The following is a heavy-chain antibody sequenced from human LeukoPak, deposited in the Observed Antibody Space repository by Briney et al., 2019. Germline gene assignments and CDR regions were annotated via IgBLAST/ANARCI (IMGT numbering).Heavy chain of an antibody. CDR1: GFTFSRYE. CDR2: ISSSGSTI. D-gene: IGHD3-10*02. Sequence: GRSLRLSCAASGFTFSRYEINWVRQAAGKGLEWVSYISSSGSTIYYADSVKGRFTISRDNAKNTLYLQMNSLRAEDTAVYYCAELGITMIGGVWGKGTTVTISS. CDR3: AELGITMIGGV. J-gene: IGHJ6*04. V-gene: IGHV3-48*03.